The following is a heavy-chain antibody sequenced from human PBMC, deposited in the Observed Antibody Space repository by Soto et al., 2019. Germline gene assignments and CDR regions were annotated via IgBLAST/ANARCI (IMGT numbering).Heavy chain of an antibody. CDR2: MNPNSGNT. J-gene: IGHJ3*02. D-gene: IGHD4-17*01. Sequence: GSVKVSCKASGYTFTSYDINWVRQATGQGLEWMGWMNPNSGNTGYAQKFQGRVTMTRNTSISTAYMELSSLRSEDTAVYYCASLPTRRRWRDAFDIWGQGTMVTVSS. CDR1: GYTFTSYD. V-gene: IGHV1-8*01. CDR3: ASLPTRRRWRDAFDI.